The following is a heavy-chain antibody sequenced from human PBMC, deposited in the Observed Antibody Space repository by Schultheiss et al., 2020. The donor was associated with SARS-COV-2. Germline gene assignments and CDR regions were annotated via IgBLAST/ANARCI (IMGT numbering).Heavy chain of an antibody. J-gene: IGHJ4*02. Sequence: GGSLRLSCAASGFTFSSYAMHWVRQAPGKGLEWVAVISYDGSNKYYADSVKGRFTISRENAKNSLYLQMNSLRAGDTAVYYCAKDEKGSMGYWGQGTLVTVSS. D-gene: IGHD3-10*01. CDR1: GFTFSSYA. V-gene: IGHV3-30*14. CDR2: ISYDGSNK. CDR3: AKDEKGSMGY.